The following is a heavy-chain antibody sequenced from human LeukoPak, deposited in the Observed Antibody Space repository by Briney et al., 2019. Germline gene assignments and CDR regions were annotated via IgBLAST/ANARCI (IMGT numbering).Heavy chain of an antibody. CDR3: VRDHSGWSLDP. J-gene: IGHJ5*02. CDR1: GFTFSSYE. V-gene: IGHV3-48*03. Sequence: GGSLRLSCAASGFTFSSYEMNWVRQAPGKGLEWVSYISDSGTSIYYTDSVKGRFTISRDNAKNSLFLQMNSLRAEDTAVYYCVRDHSGWSLDPWGQGTLVTVSS. CDR2: ISDSGTSI. D-gene: IGHD6-19*01.